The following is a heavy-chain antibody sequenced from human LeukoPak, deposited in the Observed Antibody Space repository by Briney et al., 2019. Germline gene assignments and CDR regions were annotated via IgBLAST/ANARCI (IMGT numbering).Heavy chain of an antibody. J-gene: IGHJ4*02. V-gene: IGHV4-39*02. CDR2: IRYIGST. CDR3: ATSVYSSGWHPFFDY. CDR1: GDSISNHNYF. D-gene: IGHD6-19*01. Sequence: SETLSLTCTVSGDSISNHNYFWGWIRQPPGKGLEWIGSIRYIGSTYFNLSLKSRVTVSVDTSKNHFSLKLSSVTAADTAVYYCATSVYSSGWHPFFDYWGQGAPVTVSS.